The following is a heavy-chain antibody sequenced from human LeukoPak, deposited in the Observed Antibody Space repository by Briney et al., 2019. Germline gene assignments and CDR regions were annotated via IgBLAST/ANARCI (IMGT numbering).Heavy chain of an antibody. CDR1: GYTFTSYG. V-gene: IGHV1-18*01. Sequence: ASVKVSCKASGYTFTSYGISWVRQAPGQGLEWMGWISAYNGNTNYAQKLQGRVTMTTDTSTSTAYMELRSLRSDDTAVYYCARGGLISLANTPLGAFDIWGQGTMVSVSS. CDR2: ISAYNGNT. CDR3: ARGGLISLANTPLGAFDI. D-gene: IGHD3/OR15-3a*01. J-gene: IGHJ3*02.